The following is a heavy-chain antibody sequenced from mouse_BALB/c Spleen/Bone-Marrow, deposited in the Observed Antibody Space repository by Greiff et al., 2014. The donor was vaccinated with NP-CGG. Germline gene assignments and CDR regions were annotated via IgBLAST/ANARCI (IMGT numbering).Heavy chain of an antibody. CDR1: GYTFTSYW. CDR2: IYPGDGDT. Sequence: LQESGAELARPGASVKLSCKASGYTFTSYWMQWVKQRPGQGLEWIGAIYPGDGDTRYTQKFKGKATLTADKSSSTAYMQLSSLASEDSAVYYCARYYYGSSHEYFDVWGAGTTVTVSS. CDR3: ARYYYGSSHEYFDV. V-gene: IGHV1-87*01. J-gene: IGHJ1*01. D-gene: IGHD1-1*01.